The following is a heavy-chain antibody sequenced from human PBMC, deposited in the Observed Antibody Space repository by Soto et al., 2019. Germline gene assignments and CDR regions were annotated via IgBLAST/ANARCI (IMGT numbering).Heavy chain of an antibody. CDR3: ASQGLLWFGELLY. CDR1: GFTFSSYS. CDR2: ISSSSSTI. Sequence: LRLSCAASGFTFSSYSMNWVRQAPGKGLEWVSYISSSSSTIYYADFVKGRFTISRDNAKNSLYLQMNSLRDEDTAVYYCASQGLLWFGELLYWGQGTLVTVSS. V-gene: IGHV3-48*02. D-gene: IGHD3-10*01. J-gene: IGHJ4*02.